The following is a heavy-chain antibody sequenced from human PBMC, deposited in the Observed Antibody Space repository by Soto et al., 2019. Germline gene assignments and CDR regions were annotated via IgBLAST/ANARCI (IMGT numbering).Heavy chain of an antibody. CDR2: ISGGGGGT. V-gene: IGHV3-23*01. J-gene: IGHJ4*02. Sequence: LRLSCTTSGFTFDNFAMSWVRQAPGRGLEWVSAISGGGGGTYYADSVKGRFIISRDNSKNTVYLQVNGLRTEDTAVYYCAKDVHYDSSGGLDYWGQGTLVTVSS. CDR3: AKDVHYDSSGGLDY. CDR1: GFTFDNFA. D-gene: IGHD3-22*01.